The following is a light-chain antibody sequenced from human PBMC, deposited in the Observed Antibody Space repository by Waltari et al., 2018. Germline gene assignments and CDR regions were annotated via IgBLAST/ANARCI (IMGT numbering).Light chain of an antibody. CDR3: SSYRSSVIYV. Sequence: QSPLTPSASVPGTSRQSNTLPCTGTSSDIGTYNYVSWYHQRPGQAPNLMIYDVNNRPSGVSSRFSGSKSGNTASLTISGHQSEDEAEYYCSSYRSSVIYVFGTGTKVTVL. CDR1: SSDIGTYNY. CDR2: DVN. J-gene: IGLJ1*01. V-gene: IGLV2-14*01.